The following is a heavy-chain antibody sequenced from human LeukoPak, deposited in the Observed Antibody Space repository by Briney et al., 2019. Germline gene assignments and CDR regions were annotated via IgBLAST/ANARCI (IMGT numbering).Heavy chain of an antibody. D-gene: IGHD3-10*01. J-gene: IGHJ3*02. CDR3: ARDPPESRGAFDI. Sequence: SETLSLTCAVYGGSFSGYYWSWIRQPPGKGLEWIGEINHSGSTNYNPSLKSRVTISVDTSKNQFSLKLSSVTAADTAVYYCARDPPESRGAFDIWGQGTMVTVSS. V-gene: IGHV4-34*01. CDR2: INHSGST. CDR1: GGSFSGYY.